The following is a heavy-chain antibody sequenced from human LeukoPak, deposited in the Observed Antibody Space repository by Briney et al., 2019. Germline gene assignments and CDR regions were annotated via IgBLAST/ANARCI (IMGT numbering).Heavy chain of an antibody. Sequence: PGRSLRLSCAASGFTFSSYGMHWVRQAPGKGLEWVAVISYDGSNKYYADSVKGRFTISRDNSKNTLYLQMNSLRAEDTAVYYCAKDRYYYDSSGYLTPYYYYYGMDVWGQGTTVTVSS. CDR2: ISYDGSNK. V-gene: IGHV3-30*18. J-gene: IGHJ6*02. D-gene: IGHD3-22*01. CDR1: GFTFSSYG. CDR3: AKDRYYYDSSGYLTPYYYYYGMDV.